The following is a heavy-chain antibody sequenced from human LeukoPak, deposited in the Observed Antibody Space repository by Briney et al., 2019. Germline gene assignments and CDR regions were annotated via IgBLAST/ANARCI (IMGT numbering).Heavy chain of an antibody. CDR3: ARDFDFWSGYSKYYYYYYMDV. D-gene: IGHD3-3*01. J-gene: IGHJ6*03. CDR1: GYTFTNYY. V-gene: IGHV1-2*02. CDR2: ITPDSGDT. Sequence: ASVKVSCKASGYTFTNYYIHWVRQAPGQGLEWMGWITPDSGDTKYAQKFQGRVTMTRDTSISTAYMDLSRLTSDDTAVYYCARDFDFWSGYSKYYYYYYMDVWGKGTTVTVSS.